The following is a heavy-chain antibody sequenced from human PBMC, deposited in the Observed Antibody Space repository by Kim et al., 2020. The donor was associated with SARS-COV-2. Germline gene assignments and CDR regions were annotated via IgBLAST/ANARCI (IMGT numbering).Heavy chain of an antibody. J-gene: IGHJ4*02. CDR2: MNPNSGNT. D-gene: IGHD3-3*01. Sequence: ASVKVSCKASGYTFTSYDINWVRQATGQGLEWMGWMNPNSGNTGYAQKFQGRVTMTRNTSISTAYMELSSLRSEDTAVYYCARPSYDFWSGYYPFDYWGQGTLVTVSS. CDR3: ARPSYDFWSGYYPFDY. CDR1: GYTFTSYD. V-gene: IGHV1-8*01.